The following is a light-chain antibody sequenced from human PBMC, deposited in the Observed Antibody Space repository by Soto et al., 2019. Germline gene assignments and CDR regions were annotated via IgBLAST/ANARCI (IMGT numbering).Light chain of an antibody. CDR2: GNN. V-gene: IGLV1-40*01. J-gene: IGLJ2*01. CDR3: QSYDSNLSEVV. Sequence: QSVLTQPPSVSGAPGQRVTISCTGSSSDIGAGYDVHWYQQLPGTAPKLLIYGNNNRPSGVPDRFSGSKSGTXXXXAITGLQAEDEADYYCQSYDSNLSEVVFGGGXXXTVL. CDR1: SSDIGAGYD.